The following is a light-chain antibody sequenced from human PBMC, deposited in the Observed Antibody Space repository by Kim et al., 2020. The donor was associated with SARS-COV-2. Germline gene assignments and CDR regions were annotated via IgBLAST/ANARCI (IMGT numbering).Light chain of an antibody. V-gene: IGKV1-27*01. J-gene: IGKJ1*01. CDR1: QDISNY. CDR2: DAS. CDR3: QKFYSAPWT. Sequence: ASVGDRVTITCRASQDISNYLAWYQQKPGKAPELLIHDASTLQSGVPSRFSGSGSGTDFTLTISSLQPEDVATYYGQKFYSAPWTFGQGTKVDIK.